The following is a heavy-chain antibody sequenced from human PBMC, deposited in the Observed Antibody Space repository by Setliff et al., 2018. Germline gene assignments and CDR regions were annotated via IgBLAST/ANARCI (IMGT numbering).Heavy chain of an antibody. V-gene: IGHV3-30*18. CDR2: ISYDGSNK. CDR3: AKDPSELPVYYFDY. CDR1: GFTFSSYG. D-gene: IGHD1-26*01. J-gene: IGHJ4*02. Sequence: GGSLRLSCAASGFTFSSYGMHWVRQAPGKGLEWVAVISYDGSNKYYADSVKGRFTISRDNSKNTLYLQMNSLRAEDTAVYYCAKDPSELPVYYFDYWGQGTQVTVSS.